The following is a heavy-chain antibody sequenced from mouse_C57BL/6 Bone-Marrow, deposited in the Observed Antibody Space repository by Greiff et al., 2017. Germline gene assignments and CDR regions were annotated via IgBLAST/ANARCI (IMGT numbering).Heavy chain of an antibody. CDR2: IDPENGDT. J-gene: IGHJ4*01. V-gene: IGHV14-4*01. Sequence: EVQLQESGAELVRPGASVKLSCTASGFNIKDDYMHWVKQRPEQGLEWIGWIDPENGDTEYASKFQGKAPITADTSSNTAYLQLSSLTSEDTAVYYCTPLGRRYAMDYWGQGTSVTVSS. CDR1: GFNIKDDY. D-gene: IGHD4-1*01. CDR3: TPLGRRYAMDY.